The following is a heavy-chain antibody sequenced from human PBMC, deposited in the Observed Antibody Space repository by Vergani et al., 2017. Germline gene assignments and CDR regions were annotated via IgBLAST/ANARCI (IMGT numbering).Heavy chain of an antibody. CDR2: IYYSGST. J-gene: IGHJ4*02. V-gene: IGHV4-39*01. Sequence: QLQLQESGPGLVKPSETLSLTCTVSGGSISSSSYYWGWIRQPPGKGLEWIGSIYYSGSTYYNPSLKSRVTISVDTSKNQFSLKLSSVTAADTAVYYCARHYSGYYERSGFDYWGQGTLGTVSA. CDR1: GGSISSSSYY. CDR3: ARHYSGYYERSGFDY. D-gene: IGHD3-22*01.